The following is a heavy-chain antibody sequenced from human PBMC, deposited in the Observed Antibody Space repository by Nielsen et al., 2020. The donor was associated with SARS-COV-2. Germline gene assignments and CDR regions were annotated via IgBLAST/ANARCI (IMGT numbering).Heavy chain of an antibody. CDR1: GYSYTSYW. CDR2: IYPDDSDT. V-gene: IGHV5-51*01. Sequence: KVSCKGSGYSYTSYWMGWVRQMPGKGLEWMGVIYPDDSDTRYSPSFQGQVTISADKSISTIYLQWRSLKASDSAMYYCAKEGRDDSGTERRGMDVWGRGTTVTVSS. J-gene: IGHJ6*02. D-gene: IGHD3-10*01. CDR3: AKEGRDDSGTERRGMDV.